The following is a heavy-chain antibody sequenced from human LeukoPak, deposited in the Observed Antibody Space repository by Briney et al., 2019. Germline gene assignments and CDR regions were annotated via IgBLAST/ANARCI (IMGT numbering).Heavy chain of an antibody. V-gene: IGHV3-23*01. Sequence: GGSLRLSCAASGLTFSDYSMTWVRQAPGKGLFWVSGISAGGGSTYYADSVKGRFTISRDNSRNTLYLQMNSLRAEDTAVYYCAKDAAGREYWGQGTLVTVSS. D-gene: IGHD6-13*01. CDR2: ISAGGGST. CDR1: GLTFSDYS. CDR3: AKDAAGREY. J-gene: IGHJ4*02.